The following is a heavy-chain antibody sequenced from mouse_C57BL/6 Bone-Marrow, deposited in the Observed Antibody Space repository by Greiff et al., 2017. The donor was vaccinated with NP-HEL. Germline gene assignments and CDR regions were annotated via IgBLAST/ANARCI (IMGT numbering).Heavy chain of an antibody. CDR3: TGGLWYGSSYWYFDV. CDR1: GFTFSNYW. J-gene: IGHJ1*03. D-gene: IGHD1-1*01. V-gene: IGHV6-3*01. CDR2: IRLKSDNYAT. Sequence: EVQRVESGGGLVQPGGSMILSCVASGFTFSNYWMNWVRQSPEKGLEWVAQIRLKSDNYATHYAESVKGRFTISRDDSKSSVYLQMTNLRAEDTGIYYCTGGLWYGSSYWYFDVWGTGTTVTVSS.